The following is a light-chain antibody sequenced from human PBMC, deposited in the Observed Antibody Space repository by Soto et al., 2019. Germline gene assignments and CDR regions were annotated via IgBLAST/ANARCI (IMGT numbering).Light chain of an antibody. CDR1: SSDVGGYNY. Sequence: QSVLTQPASVSVSPGQSVAISCTGTSSDVGGYNYVSWYQQHPGRAPKLLIFDVSKRPSGVPDRFSGSKSGSTASLTIAGLQAEDEAHYYCSSYTASYTFVFGTGTKVTVL. CDR3: SSYTASYTFV. J-gene: IGLJ1*01. CDR2: DVS. V-gene: IGLV2-11*01.